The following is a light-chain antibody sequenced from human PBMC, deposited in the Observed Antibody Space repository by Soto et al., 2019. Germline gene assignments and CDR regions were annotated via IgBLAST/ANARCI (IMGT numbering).Light chain of an antibody. CDR1: SSDVGGYNY. CDR3: SSFAGNNNLV. Sequence: QSALTQPPSASGSPGQSVTISCTGTSSDVGGYNYVSWYQQHPGKAPKLMISEVSKRHSGVPDRFSGSKSVNTASLTVSGLQAEDEADYYCSSFAGNNNLVFGGGTKLTVL. V-gene: IGLV2-8*01. CDR2: EVS. J-gene: IGLJ2*01.